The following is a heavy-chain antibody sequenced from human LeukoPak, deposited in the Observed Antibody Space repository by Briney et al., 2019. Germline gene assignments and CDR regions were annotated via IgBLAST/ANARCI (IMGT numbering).Heavy chain of an antibody. CDR2: ISSSGSTI. CDR3: AKDRAGYSGYDFSGFDP. CDR1: GFTFSSYE. V-gene: IGHV3-48*03. Sequence: PGGSLRLSCAASGFTFSSYEMNWVRQAPGKGLEWVSYISSSGSTIYYADSVKGRFTISRDNSKNTLYLQMNSLRAEDTAVYYCAKDRAGYSGYDFSGFDPWGQGTLVTVSS. D-gene: IGHD5-12*01. J-gene: IGHJ5*02.